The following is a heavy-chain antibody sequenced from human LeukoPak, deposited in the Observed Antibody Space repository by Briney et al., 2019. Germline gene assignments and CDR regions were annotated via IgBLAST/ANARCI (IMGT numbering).Heavy chain of an antibody. CDR1: GGSISSSSYY. D-gene: IGHD2-2*01. CDR3: ARGLVPAASFDY. CDR2: IYYSGST. V-gene: IGHV4-39*07. Sequence: SETLSLTCTVSGGSISSSSYYWGWIRQPPGKGLEWIGSIYYSGSTYYNPSLKSRVTISVDTSKNQFSLKLSSVTAADTAVYYCARGLVPAASFDYWGQGTLVTVSS. J-gene: IGHJ4*02.